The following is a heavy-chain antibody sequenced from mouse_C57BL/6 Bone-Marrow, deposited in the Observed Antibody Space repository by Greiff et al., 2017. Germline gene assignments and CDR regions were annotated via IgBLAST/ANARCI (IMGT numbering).Heavy chain of an antibody. Sequence: EVKLMESGGGLVQPGGSRKLSCAASGFTFSSFGMHWVRQAPEKGLEWVAYISRGSSAIYYADTLKGRFTISRDNPRNTLFLQMTSLRSDDTAMYYYARDLLGNAMDYWGQGTSVTVSS. V-gene: IGHV5-17*02. J-gene: IGHJ4*01. CDR2: ISRGSSAI. CDR1: GFTFSSFG. CDR3: ARDLLGNAMDY. D-gene: IGHD2-10*01.